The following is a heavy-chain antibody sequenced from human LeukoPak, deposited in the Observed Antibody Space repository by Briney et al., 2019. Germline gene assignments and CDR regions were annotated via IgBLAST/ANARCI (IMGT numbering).Heavy chain of an antibody. V-gene: IGHV1-46*01. D-gene: IGHD6-13*01. CDR1: GYTFTSYY. CDR3: ARPRYSSSWTSYYFDY. CDR2: INPSGGST. J-gene: IGHJ4*02. Sequence: ASVKVSCKASGYTFTSYYMHWVRQAPGQGLEWMGIINPSGGSTSYAQKFQGRVTMTRDTSTSTVYMELSSLRSEDTAVYYCARPRYSSSWTSYYFDYWGQGTLVTVAS.